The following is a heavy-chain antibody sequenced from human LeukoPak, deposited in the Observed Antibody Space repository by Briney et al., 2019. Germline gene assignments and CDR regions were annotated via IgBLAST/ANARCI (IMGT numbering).Heavy chain of an antibody. D-gene: IGHD3-22*01. V-gene: IGHV4-59*01. J-gene: IGHJ3*02. CDR3: ARGNYYDSRTYYRAFDI. Sequence: PSGTLSLTCTVSGGSLSSYYWSWIRQPPGKGLEWIGYIYYSGSTKYNPSLKSRVTISVDTSKNQFSLKLSSVTAADTAVYYCARGNYYDSRTYYRAFDIWGQGTMVTVSS. CDR1: GGSLSSYY. CDR2: IYYSGST.